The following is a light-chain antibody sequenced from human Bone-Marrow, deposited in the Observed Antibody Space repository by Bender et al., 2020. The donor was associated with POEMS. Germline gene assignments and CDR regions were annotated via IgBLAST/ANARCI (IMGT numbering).Light chain of an antibody. Sequence: QSMLTQPPSASGTPGQRVTISCSGSSSKFGSYPVNWYQQLPGAAPKLVIFNNSQRPSGVPDRFSGSNSGTSASLAISGLLSDDEADFYYATWDDSLNGWVFGGGTKLTVL. CDR3: ATWDDSLNGWV. CDR2: NNS. CDR1: SSKFGSYP. V-gene: IGLV1-44*01. J-gene: IGLJ3*02.